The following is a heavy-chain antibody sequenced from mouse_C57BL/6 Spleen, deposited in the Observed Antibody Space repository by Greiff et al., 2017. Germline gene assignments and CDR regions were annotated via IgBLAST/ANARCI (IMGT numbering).Heavy chain of an antibody. J-gene: IGHJ3*01. CDR1: GYTFTSYW. V-gene: IGHV1-64*01. Sequence: QVQLQQPGAELVKPGASVKLSCKASGYTFTSYWMHWVKQRPGQGLEWIGMIHPNSGSTNYNEKFKSKATLTVDKSSSTAYMQLSSLTSEDSAVXYGASSENYGSSPWFAYWGQGTLVTVSA. CDR2: IHPNSGST. CDR3: ASSENYGSSPWFAY. D-gene: IGHD1-1*01.